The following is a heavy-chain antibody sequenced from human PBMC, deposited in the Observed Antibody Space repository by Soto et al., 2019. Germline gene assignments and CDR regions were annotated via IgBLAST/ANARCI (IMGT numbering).Heavy chain of an antibody. D-gene: IGHD3-22*01. CDR2: IGGSSDST. CDR1: GFTFRSYA. Sequence: GGSLRLSCAASGFTFRSYAMSWVRQPPGKGLEWVSGIGGSSDSTFYAHSVKGRFTISRDNSKDTLYLQMNSLRAEDTAVYYCAKRDSTGYYYFNYWGQGTLVTVSS. J-gene: IGHJ4*02. V-gene: IGHV3-23*01. CDR3: AKRDSTGYYYFNY.